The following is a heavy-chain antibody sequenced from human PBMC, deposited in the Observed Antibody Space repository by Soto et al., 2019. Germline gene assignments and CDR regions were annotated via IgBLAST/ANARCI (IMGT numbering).Heavy chain of an antibody. CDR1: GGTFSSYA. J-gene: IGHJ5*02. V-gene: IGHV1-69*13. D-gene: IGHD4-17*01. Sequence: SVKVSCKASGGTFSSYAISWVRQAPGQGLEWMGGIIPIFGTANYAQKFQGRVTITADESTSTAYMELSSLRSEDTAVYYCASSMTTVTLNGFRFDPWGQGTLVTVSS. CDR3: ASSMTTVTLNGFRFDP. CDR2: IIPIFGTA.